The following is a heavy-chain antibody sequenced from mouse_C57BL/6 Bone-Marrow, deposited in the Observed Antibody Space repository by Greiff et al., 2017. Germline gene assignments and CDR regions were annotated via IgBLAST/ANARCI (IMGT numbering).Heavy chain of an antibody. CDR2: IYPRSGNT. CDR3: ARYYFYAMDY. J-gene: IGHJ4*01. D-gene: IGHD1-1*01. CDR1: GYTFTSYG. V-gene: IGHV1-81*01. Sequence: QVQLKESGAELARPGAPVKLSCKASGYTFTSYGISWVKQRTGQGLEWIGEIYPRSGNTYYNEKFKGKATLTADKSSSTAYMELRSLTSEDSAVYFCARYYFYAMDYWGQGTSVTVSS.